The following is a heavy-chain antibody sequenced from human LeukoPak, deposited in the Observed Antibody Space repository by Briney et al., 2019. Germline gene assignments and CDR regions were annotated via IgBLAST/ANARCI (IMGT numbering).Heavy chain of an antibody. V-gene: IGHV1-18*01. Sequence: ASVKVSCKASGYTFTSYGISWVRQAPGQGLEWMGWISAYNGNTNYAQKLQGRVTMTTDTSTSTVYMELSSLRSEDTAVYYCARATTYYDFWSGWVRGGSFDYWGQETLVTVSS. J-gene: IGHJ4*02. CDR1: GYTFTSYG. D-gene: IGHD3-3*01. CDR3: ARATTYYDFWSGWVRGGSFDY. CDR2: ISAYNGNT.